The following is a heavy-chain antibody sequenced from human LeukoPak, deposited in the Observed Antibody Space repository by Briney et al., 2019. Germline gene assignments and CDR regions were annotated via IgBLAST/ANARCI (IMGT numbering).Heavy chain of an antibody. Sequence: SGGSLRLSCAASGFTFSSYWMSWVRQAPGKALEWVANIKQDGSEKYYVDSVKGRFTISRDNAKNSLYLQMNSLRAEDTAVYYCARSPYYYDSSGYYRTRIFDYWGQGTLVTVSS. CDR2: IKQDGSEK. D-gene: IGHD3-22*01. V-gene: IGHV3-7*01. J-gene: IGHJ4*02. CDR1: GFTFSSYW. CDR3: ARSPYYYDSSGYYRTRIFDY.